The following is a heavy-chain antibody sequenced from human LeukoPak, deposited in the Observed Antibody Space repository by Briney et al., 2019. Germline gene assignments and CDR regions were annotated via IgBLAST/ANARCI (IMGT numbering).Heavy chain of an antibody. V-gene: IGHV3-23*01. D-gene: IGHD3-10*01. CDR3: AKDVPYGSGSYYPSWFDP. CDR1: GFTFSSYA. J-gene: IGHJ5*02. CDR2: ISGSGGST. Sequence: GGSLRLSCAASGFTFSSYAMSWVRQAPGKGLEWVSAISGSGGSTYYADSVKGRFTISRDNSKNTLYLQMNSLRAEDTAVYYCAKDVPYGSGSYYPSWFDPWGQGTLVTVSS.